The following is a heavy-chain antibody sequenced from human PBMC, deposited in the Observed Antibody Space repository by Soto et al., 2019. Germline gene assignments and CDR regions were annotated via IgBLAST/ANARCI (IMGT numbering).Heavy chain of an antibody. CDR2: ISGSGGST. CDR1: GFTFSIYA. Sequence: EVQLLESGGGLVQPGGSLRLSCAASGFTFSIYAMNWVRQAPGKGLEWVSVISGSGGSTYYADSVKGRFTISRDNSKNTLYLQMNSLRAEDTAVYYCARRTVGWYFDLSGRGTLVTVSS. J-gene: IGHJ2*01. V-gene: IGHV3-23*01. D-gene: IGHD4-17*01. CDR3: ARRTVGWYFDL.